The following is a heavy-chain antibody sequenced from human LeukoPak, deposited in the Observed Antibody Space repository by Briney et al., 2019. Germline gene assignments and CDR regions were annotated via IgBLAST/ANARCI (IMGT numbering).Heavy chain of an antibody. J-gene: IGHJ3*02. CDR3: AREYNWNDARTFDI. CDR1: GGSISSGGYY. V-gene: IGHV4-31*03. Sequence: SQTLSLTCTVSGGSISSGGYYWTWIRQHPGKGLEWIGFIYYSGSTYYNPSLKSRVTISVDTSKNQFSLKLSSVTAADTAVYYCAREYNWNDARTFDIWGQGTMVTVSS. D-gene: IGHD1-20*01. CDR2: IYYSGST.